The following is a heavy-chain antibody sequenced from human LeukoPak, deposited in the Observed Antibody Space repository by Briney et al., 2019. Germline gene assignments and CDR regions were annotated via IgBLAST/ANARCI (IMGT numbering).Heavy chain of an antibody. J-gene: IGHJ3*02. CDR1: GFAFSSFG. Sequence: GRSLRLSCAASGFAFSSFGMHWVRQAPGKGLEWVAVISYDEGNTYYADFVKGRFTISRDNSKNTLYLQMNSLRAEDTAMYYCAKPSPTVTIGSGGNAFDIWGQGTMVTVSS. D-gene: IGHD4-17*01. CDR3: AKPSPTVTIGSGGNAFDI. V-gene: IGHV3-30*18. CDR2: ISYDEGNT.